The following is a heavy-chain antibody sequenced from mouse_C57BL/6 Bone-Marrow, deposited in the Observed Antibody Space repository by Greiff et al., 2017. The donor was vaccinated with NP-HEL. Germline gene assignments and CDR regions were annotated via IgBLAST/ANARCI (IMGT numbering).Heavy chain of an antibody. CDR3: ARHIHDDYDADGSWYFDV. J-gene: IGHJ1*03. CDR1: GFTFSDYY. V-gene: IGHV5-12*01. CDR2: ISNGGGST. Sequence: EVQLQESGGGLVQPGGSLKLSCAASGFTFSDYYMYWVRQTPEKRLEWVGYISNGGGSTYYPDTVKGRSTISRDNSKNTPYLQMSRLKSEDTAMYYCARHIHDDYDADGSWYFDVWGTGTTVTVSS. D-gene: IGHD2-4*01.